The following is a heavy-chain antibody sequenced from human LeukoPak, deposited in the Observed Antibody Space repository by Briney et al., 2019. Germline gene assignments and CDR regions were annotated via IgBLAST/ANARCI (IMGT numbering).Heavy chain of an antibody. CDR2: INSDGSST. Sequence: PGGSLRLSCAASGFTFSSYWMHWVRQAPGKGLVWVSRINSDGSSTSYADSVKGRFTISRDNAKNTLYLQMNSLRAEDTAMSYCGNLDTPMGYWGQGTLVTVSS. CDR3: GNLDTPMGY. J-gene: IGHJ4*02. V-gene: IGHV3-74*01. D-gene: IGHD5-18*01. CDR1: GFTFSSYW.